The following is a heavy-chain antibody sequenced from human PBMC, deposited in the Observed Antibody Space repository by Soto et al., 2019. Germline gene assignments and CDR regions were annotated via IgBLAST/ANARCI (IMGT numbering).Heavy chain of an antibody. V-gene: IGHV3-9*01. CDR1: GFTFDDYA. CDR2: ISWNSGSI. J-gene: IGHJ6*02. D-gene: IGHD6-19*01. Sequence: PGVSLRLSCAASGFTFDDYAMHWVRQAPGEGLEWVSGISWNSGSIGYADSVKGRFTISRDNAKNSLYLQMNSLRAEDTALYYCAKDIWPLTGIAVAGTSFGYGMDVWGQGTTVTVSS. CDR3: AKDIWPLTGIAVAGTSFGYGMDV.